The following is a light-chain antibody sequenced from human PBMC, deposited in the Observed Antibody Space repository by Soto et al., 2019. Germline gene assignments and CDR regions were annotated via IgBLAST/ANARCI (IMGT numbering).Light chain of an antibody. CDR2: GAS. CDR3: QQYDNSPIT. J-gene: IGKJ5*01. CDR1: QSVSNK. V-gene: IGKV3-20*01. Sequence: EIVLTQSPATLSVSPGERATLSCRASQSVSNKLAWYQQKPGQAPRLLIYGASSRATGIPDRFSGTGSETDFTLTISRLEPEDFAVYYCQQYDNSPITFGQGTRLEI.